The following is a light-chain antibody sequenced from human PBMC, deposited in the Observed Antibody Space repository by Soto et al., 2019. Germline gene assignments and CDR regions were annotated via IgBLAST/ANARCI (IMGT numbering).Light chain of an antibody. CDR2: AAS. V-gene: IGKV1-6*01. Sequence: AIQMTQSPSSLSASVGDRVTITCRASQGIRHYLGWYQQKPGKAPKLLIYAASSLQSGAPSRFSGSGSGTDFTLTISSLQPEDFATYYCLQDYNYPLTFGGGTNVEIK. J-gene: IGKJ4*01. CDR1: QGIRHY. CDR3: LQDYNYPLT.